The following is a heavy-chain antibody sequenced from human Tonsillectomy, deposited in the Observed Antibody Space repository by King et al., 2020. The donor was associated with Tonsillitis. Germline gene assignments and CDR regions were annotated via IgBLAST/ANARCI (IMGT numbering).Heavy chain of an antibody. CDR2: IKQDGSEK. CDR1: GFTFSSYW. Sequence: VQLVESGGGLVQPGGSLRLSCAASGFTFSSYWMSWVRQAPGKGLEWVANIKQDGSEKYYVDSVKGRFTISRDNAKNSLYLQMNSLRAEDTAVYYCARDSLGSGSYFTWRPVAFDIWGQGTMVTVSS. D-gene: IGHD1-26*01. CDR3: ARDSLGSGSYFTWRPVAFDI. V-gene: IGHV3-7*03. J-gene: IGHJ3*02.